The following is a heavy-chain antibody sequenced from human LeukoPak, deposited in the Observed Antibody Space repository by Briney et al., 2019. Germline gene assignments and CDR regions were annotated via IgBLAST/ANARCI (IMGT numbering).Heavy chain of an antibody. CDR1: GFTFDDYT. CDR3: ARGPNGAFDI. J-gene: IGHJ3*02. D-gene: IGHD4/OR15-4a*01. Sequence: GGSLRRSCAASGFTFDDYTRHWVRQAPGKGLEWVSLISWDGGSTYYADSVKGRFTISRDNAKNSLYLQMNSLRAEDTALYYCARGPNGAFDIWGQGTMVTVSS. V-gene: IGHV3-43*01. CDR2: ISWDGGST.